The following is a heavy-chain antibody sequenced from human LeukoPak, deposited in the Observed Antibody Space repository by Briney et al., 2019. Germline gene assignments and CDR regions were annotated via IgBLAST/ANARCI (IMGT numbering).Heavy chain of an antibody. CDR3: ARGHPGFGYYYDSSGYKN. Sequence: ASVKVSCKTSGYTFTNNGISWVRQAPGQGLEWMGWINTYKGDTNYAQKFQGRVTMTTDTSTNTAYMELRSLRSDDTAVYYCARGHPGFGYYYDSSGYKNWGQGTLVTVSS. J-gene: IGHJ4*02. CDR1: GYTFTNNG. V-gene: IGHV1-18*01. D-gene: IGHD3-22*01. CDR2: INTYKGDT.